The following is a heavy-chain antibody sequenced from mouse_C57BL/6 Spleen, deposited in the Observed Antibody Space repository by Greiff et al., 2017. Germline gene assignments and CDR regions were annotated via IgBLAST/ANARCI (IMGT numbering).Heavy chain of an antibody. Sequence: VQGVESDAELVKPGASVKISCKVSGYTFTDHTIHWMKQRPEQGLEWIGYIYPRDGSTKDNEKFKGKATLTADKSSSTAYMQLNSLASEDSAVYFCARSETTVAYYAMDYWGQGTSVTVSS. CDR3: ARSETTVAYYAMDY. D-gene: IGHD1-1*01. CDR1: GYTFTDHT. CDR2: IYPRDGST. J-gene: IGHJ4*01. V-gene: IGHV1-78*01.